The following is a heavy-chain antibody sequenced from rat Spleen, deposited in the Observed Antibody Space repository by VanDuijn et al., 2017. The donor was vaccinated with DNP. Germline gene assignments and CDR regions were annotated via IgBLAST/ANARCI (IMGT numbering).Heavy chain of an antibody. CDR3: AGLGPHYFDY. V-gene: IGHV5S13*01. CDR1: GFTFSNYD. CDR2: IDTSGGYT. J-gene: IGHJ2*01. Sequence: EVQLVESGGGLVQPGRSLKLSCAASGFTFSNYDMAWVRQAPTKGLEWVASIDTSGGYTYYRDSVKGRFIVSRDNAENTLYLQMDSLRSEDTATFYCAGLGPHYFDYWGQGVMVTVSS. D-gene: IGHD4-1*01.